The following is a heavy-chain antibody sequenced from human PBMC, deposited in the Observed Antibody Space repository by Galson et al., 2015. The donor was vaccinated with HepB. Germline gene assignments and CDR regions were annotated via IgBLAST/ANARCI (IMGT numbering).Heavy chain of an antibody. CDR1: GFSLTTRGMG. D-gene: IGHD1-1*01. Sequence: PALVKPTQTLTLTCSFSGFSLTTRGMGVAWIRQPPGEALEWLAVIYWDDDKRYSPSLQSRLTITKDTSKNQVILTVNNTDPVDTGTYYCARNWIHFDYWGQGTLVTVSS. V-gene: IGHV2-5*02. CDR2: IYWDDDK. CDR3: ARNWIHFDY. J-gene: IGHJ4*02.